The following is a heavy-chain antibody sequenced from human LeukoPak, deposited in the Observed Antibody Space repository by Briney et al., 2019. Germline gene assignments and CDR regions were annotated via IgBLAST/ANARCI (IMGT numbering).Heavy chain of an antibody. D-gene: IGHD3-10*01. CDR2: IIPIFGTA. Sequence: RGSSVKVSCKASGGTFSSYAISWVRQAPGQGLEWMGGIIPIFGTANYAQKFQGRVTITADESTSTAYMELSSLRSEDTAVYYCARVGGFSGRKALDYWGQGTLVTVSS. CDR3: ARVGGFSGRKALDY. V-gene: IGHV1-69*01. CDR1: GGTFSSYA. J-gene: IGHJ4*02.